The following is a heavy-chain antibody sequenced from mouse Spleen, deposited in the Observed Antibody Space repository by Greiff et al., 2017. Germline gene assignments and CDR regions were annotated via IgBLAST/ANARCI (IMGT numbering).Heavy chain of an antibody. CDR2: ISSGGSYT. D-gene: IGHD2-3*01. CDR1: GFTFSSYA. Sequence: EVQRVESGGGLVKPGGSLKLSCAASGFTFSSYAMSWVRQTPEKRLEWVATISSGGSYTYYPDSVKGRFTISRDNAKNTLYLQMSSLRSEDTAMYYCARQGSDGYYVGYWGQGTTLTVSS. V-gene: IGHV5-9-3*01. J-gene: IGHJ2*01. CDR3: ARQGSDGYYVGY.